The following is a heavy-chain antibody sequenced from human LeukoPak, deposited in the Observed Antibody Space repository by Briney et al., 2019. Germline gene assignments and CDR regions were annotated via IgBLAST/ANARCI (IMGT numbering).Heavy chain of an antibody. CDR2: MNPNSGNT. Sequence: ASVKVSCKASGYTFTSYDINWVRQATGQGLEWMGWMNPNSGNTGYAQKFQGRVTMTRNTSISTAYMDLSSLRSEDTAVYYCARGGRIAAARGVNWFDPWGQGTLVTVSP. CDR1: GYTFTSYD. CDR3: ARGGRIAAARGVNWFDP. D-gene: IGHD6-13*01. J-gene: IGHJ5*02. V-gene: IGHV1-8*01.